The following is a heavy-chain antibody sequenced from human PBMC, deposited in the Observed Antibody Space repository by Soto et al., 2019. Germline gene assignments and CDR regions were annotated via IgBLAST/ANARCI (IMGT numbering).Heavy chain of an antibody. CDR2: INHSGGT. CDR3: ARGSVDTVDSRGFYQY. D-gene: IGHD3-22*01. V-gene: IGHV4-34*01. J-gene: IGHJ1*01. Sequence: PSETLSLTCALYVGSFSAYYWSCIRQPPGKWLEWIGEINHSGGTSYNPSLKSRVTISVDTSKSQFSLKLTSVTAADRAVYYCARGSVDTVDSRGFYQYWGQGPRVIVS. CDR1: VGSFSAYY.